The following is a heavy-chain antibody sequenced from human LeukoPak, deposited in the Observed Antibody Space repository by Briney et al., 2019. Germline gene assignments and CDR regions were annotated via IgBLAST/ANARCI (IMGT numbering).Heavy chain of an antibody. CDR3: ARDLSGAPMAASFDY. CDR2: ISNSGTTM. CDR1: GFTLSSYE. J-gene: IGHJ4*02. D-gene: IGHD3-10*01. Sequence: GGSLRLSCAASGFTLSSYEMNWVRQAPGKGLEWVSYISNSGTTMYYAHSVKGRFTISRDNAKNSLYLQMNSLRAEDTAVYYCARDLSGAPMAASFDYWGQGTLVTVSS. V-gene: IGHV3-48*03.